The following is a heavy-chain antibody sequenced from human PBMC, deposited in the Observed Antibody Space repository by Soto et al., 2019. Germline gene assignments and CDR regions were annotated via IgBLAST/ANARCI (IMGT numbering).Heavy chain of an antibody. CDR1: GYSFAGHW. D-gene: IGHD1-26*01. CDR3: ARLKVGATSDY. CDR2: IDPSDSYT. Sequence: EVQLVQSGAEVKKPGDSLRLSCQGSGYSFAGHWISWVRQMPGKGLEWMGRIDPSDSYTNYSPSFEGHVTMSADTSVNTAYLQWRGLRASDTAIYFCARLKVGATSDYWGQGTLVTVSA. V-gene: IGHV5-10-1*03. J-gene: IGHJ4*02.